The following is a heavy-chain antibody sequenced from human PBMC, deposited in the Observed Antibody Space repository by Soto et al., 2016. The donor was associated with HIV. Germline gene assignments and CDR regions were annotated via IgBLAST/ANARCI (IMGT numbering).Heavy chain of an antibody. CDR1: GFTFDDDD. CDR3: ARGRGTYPTTRAFDI. D-gene: IGHD3-16*01. Sequence: EVQPVESGGGVVRPGGSLRLSCAASGFTFDDDDMSWVRQAPGKGLEWVSGINWNGGSTGYADSVKGRFTISRDNAKNSLYLQMNSLRAEDTALYYCARGRGTYPTTRAFDIWGQGTMVTVSS. J-gene: IGHJ3*02. CDR2: INWNGGST. V-gene: IGHV3-20*04.